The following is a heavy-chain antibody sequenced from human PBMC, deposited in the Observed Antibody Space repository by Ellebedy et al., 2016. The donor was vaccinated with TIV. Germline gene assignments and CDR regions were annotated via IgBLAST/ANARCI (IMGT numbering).Heavy chain of an antibody. V-gene: IGHV3-53*01. J-gene: IGHJ4*02. Sequence: GESLKISXAASGFTVSSNYMTWVRQAPGKGLEWVSLIHRDGRTYYTDSVKGRFTISRDNSKNTLYLQMNSLRAEDTALYYCANLGTTTMTSFDSWGQGTLVTVSS. D-gene: IGHD4-17*01. CDR3: ANLGTTTMTSFDS. CDR1: GFTVSSNY. CDR2: IHRDGRT.